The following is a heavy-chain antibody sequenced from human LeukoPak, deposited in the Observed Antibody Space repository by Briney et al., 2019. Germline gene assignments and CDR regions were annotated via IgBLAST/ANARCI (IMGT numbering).Heavy chain of an antibody. Sequence: ASVKVSCTASGGTFSSYAISWVRQAPGQGLEWMGGIIPIFGTANYAQKFQGRVTITADESTSTAYMELSSLRSEDTAVYYCARGSHTAMVSTDFDYWGQGTLVTVSS. CDR2: IIPIFGTA. V-gene: IGHV1-69*13. CDR3: ARGSHTAMVSTDFDY. J-gene: IGHJ4*02. CDR1: GGTFSSYA. D-gene: IGHD5-18*01.